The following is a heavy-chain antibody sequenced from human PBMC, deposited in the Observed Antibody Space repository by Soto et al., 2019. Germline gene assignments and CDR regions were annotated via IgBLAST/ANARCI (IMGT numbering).Heavy chain of an antibody. V-gene: IGHV3-74*01. D-gene: IGHD2-15*01. Sequence: HPGGSLRLSCAASGFTFSSYWMYWVRQAPGKGLVWVSRISGDGSSTVYADSVKGRFTISRDNAKNTLYLQMNSLRAEDTAVYYCARGGVVAAMDYWGQGTLVTVSS. CDR3: ARGGVVAAMDY. CDR2: ISGDGSST. J-gene: IGHJ4*02. CDR1: GFTFSSYW.